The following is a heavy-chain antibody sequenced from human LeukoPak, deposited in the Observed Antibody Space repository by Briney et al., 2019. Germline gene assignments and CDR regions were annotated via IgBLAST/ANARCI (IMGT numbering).Heavy chain of an antibody. D-gene: IGHD3-3*01. CDR2: ISSSSNYI. Sequence: GGSLRLSCAASGFTFSSYSMNWVRQAPGKGLEWVSSISSSSNYIYYADSVKGRFTISRDNAKNSLYLQMNSLRAEDTAVYYCARGIFGVVTNYYYYYYMDVWGKGTTVTVSS. CDR1: GFTFSSYS. J-gene: IGHJ6*03. V-gene: IGHV3-21*01. CDR3: ARGIFGVVTNYYYYYYMDV.